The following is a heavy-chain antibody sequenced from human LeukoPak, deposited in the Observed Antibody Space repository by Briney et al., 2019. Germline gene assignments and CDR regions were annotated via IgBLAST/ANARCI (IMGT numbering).Heavy chain of an antibody. CDR2: ISGSGGST. Sequence: GGSLRLSCAASGFTFSSYAMSWVRQAPGKGLEWVSGISGSGGSTYYADSVKGRFTISRDNSKSTLYLQMNSLRAEDTAVYYCAKGGSLWLPTHFDYWGQGTLVTVSS. CDR1: GFTFSSYA. D-gene: IGHD5-18*01. V-gene: IGHV3-23*01. CDR3: AKGGSLWLPTHFDY. J-gene: IGHJ4*02.